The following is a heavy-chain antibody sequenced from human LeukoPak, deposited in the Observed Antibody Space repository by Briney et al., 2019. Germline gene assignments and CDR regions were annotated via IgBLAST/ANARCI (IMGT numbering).Heavy chain of an antibody. V-gene: IGHV4-59*01. D-gene: IGHD5-24*01. J-gene: IGHJ3*02. CDR1: GGSISSYY. CDR2: IYYSGST. CDR3: ARKIEMATIYDAVDI. Sequence: SETLSLTCTVSGGSISSYYWSWIRQPPGKGLEWIGYIYYSGSTNYNPSLKSRVTISGDTSKNQFSLKLSSVTAADTAVYYCARKIEMATIYDAVDIWGQGTMVTVSS.